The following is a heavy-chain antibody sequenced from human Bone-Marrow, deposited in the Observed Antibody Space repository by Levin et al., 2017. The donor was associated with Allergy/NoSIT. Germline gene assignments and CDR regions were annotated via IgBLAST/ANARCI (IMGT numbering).Heavy chain of an antibody. CDR1: GFTFSDYS. CDR3: VRGIIGDVRVAHKEAFDV. J-gene: IGHJ3*01. V-gene: IGHV3-21*01. Sequence: SCIVSGFTFSDYSIYWVRQAPGKGLEWISSISSDSSDLYYADSVKGRFTIPRDNAKNSLNLQVSSLRAEDTAVYHCVRGIIGDVRVAHKEAFDVWGQGTMVTVSS. CDR2: ISSDSSDL. D-gene: IGHD2/OR15-2a*01.